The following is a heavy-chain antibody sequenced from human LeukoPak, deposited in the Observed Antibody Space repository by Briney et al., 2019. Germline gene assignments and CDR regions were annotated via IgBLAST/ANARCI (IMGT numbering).Heavy chain of an antibody. CDR2: ISAYNGNT. CDR1: GYTFTSYG. D-gene: IGHD3-3*01. Sequence: APVKVSCKASGYTFTSYGISWVRQAPGQGLEWMGWISAYNGNTNYAQKLQGRVTMTTDTSTSTAYMELRSLRSDDTAVYYCARGLRFLEWLLLDYWGQGTLVTVSS. CDR3: ARGLRFLEWLLLDY. V-gene: IGHV1-18*01. J-gene: IGHJ4*02.